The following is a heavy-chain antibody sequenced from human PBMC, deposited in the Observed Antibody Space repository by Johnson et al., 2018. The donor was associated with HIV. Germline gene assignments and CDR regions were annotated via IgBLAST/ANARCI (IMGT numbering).Heavy chain of an antibody. V-gene: IGHV3-9*01. CDR2: ISWNSGSI. J-gene: IGHJ3*02. D-gene: IGHD3-22*01. Sequence: VQLVESGGGLVQPGRSLRLSCAASGFTFDDYAMHWVRQAPGKGLEWVSGISWNSGSIGYADSVKGRFPISSDNAKNSLYLQMNSLRAEDTALYYCAKGTWYYDSSGYSDPAFDIWGQGTMVTVSS. CDR3: AKGTWYYDSSGYSDPAFDI. CDR1: GFTFDDYA.